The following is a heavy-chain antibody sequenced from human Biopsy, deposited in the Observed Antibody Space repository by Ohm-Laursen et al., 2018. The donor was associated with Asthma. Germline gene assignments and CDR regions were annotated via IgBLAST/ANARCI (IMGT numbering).Heavy chain of an antibody. CDR3: ARRITIFGVVQKDHGMDA. D-gene: IGHD3-3*01. CDR1: GGSMTPTSHY. CDR2: ISYGGKT. Sequence: SDTLSLTCSVSGGSMTPTSHYWDWIRQAPGKGLEWIGYISYGGKTSYNPSLKNRVTISRDTSKNQFSLRLTSVTAADTAAYFCARRITIFGVVQKDHGMDAWGQGTTVIVSS. J-gene: IGHJ6*02. V-gene: IGHV4-39*01.